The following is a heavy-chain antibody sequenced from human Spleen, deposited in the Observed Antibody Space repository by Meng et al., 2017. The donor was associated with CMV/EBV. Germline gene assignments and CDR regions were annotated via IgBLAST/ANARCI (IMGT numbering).Heavy chain of an antibody. J-gene: IGHJ6*02. CDR1: GYTFTSYD. D-gene: IGHD2-2*01. Sequence: ASVKVSCKASGYTFTSYDINWVRQATGQGLEWMGWMNPNSGNTGYAQKFQGRVTITRNTSISTAYIELSSLRSEDTAVYYCARSRVVARYYGMDVWGQGTTVTVSS. CDR3: ARSRVVARYYGMDV. CDR2: MNPNSGNT. V-gene: IGHV1-8*03.